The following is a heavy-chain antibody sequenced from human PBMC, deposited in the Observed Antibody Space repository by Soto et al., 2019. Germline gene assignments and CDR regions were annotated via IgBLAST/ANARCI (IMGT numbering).Heavy chain of an antibody. J-gene: IGHJ4*02. D-gene: IGHD1-26*01. Sequence: TSETLSLTCAVYGGSFSGYYWSWIRQPPGKGLEWIGEINHSGSTNYNPSLKSRVTISVDTSKNQFSLKLSSVTAADTAVYYCARGPLRVGASRRYYFDYWGQGTLVTVSS. CDR2: INHSGST. V-gene: IGHV4-34*01. CDR3: ARGPLRVGASRRYYFDY. CDR1: GGSFSGYY.